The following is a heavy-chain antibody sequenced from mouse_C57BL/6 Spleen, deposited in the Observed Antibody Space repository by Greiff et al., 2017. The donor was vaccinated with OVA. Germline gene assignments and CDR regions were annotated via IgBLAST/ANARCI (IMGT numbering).Heavy chain of an antibody. D-gene: IGHD1-2*01. CDR1: GYTFTSYD. Sequence: QVQLQQSGPELVKPGASVKLSCTASGYTFTSYDINWVQQRPGQGLEWIGRIYPRDGSTKYNEKFKGKATLTVDTSSSTAYMELHSLTSEDSAVYFCARSTTTALWGQGTTLTVSS. V-gene: IGHV1-85*01. CDR3: ARSTTTAL. J-gene: IGHJ2*01. CDR2: IYPRDGST.